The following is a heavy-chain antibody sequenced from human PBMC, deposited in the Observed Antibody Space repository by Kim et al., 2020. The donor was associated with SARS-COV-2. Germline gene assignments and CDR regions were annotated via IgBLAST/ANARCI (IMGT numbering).Heavy chain of an antibody. V-gene: IGHV3-30-3*01. CDR1: GFTFSSYA. Sequence: GGSLRLSCAASGFTFSSYAMHWVRQAPGKGLEWVAVISYDGSNKYYADSVKGRFTISRDNSKNTLYLQMNSLRAEDTAVYYCASTYYETQDAFDIWGQGTMVTVSS. CDR3: ASTYYETQDAFDI. D-gene: IGHD3-22*01. CDR2: ISYDGSNK. J-gene: IGHJ3*02.